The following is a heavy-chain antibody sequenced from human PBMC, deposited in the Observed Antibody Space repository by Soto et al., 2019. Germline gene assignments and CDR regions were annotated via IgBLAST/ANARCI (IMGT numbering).Heavy chain of an antibody. Sequence: GGSLRLSCAASGFTFSSYAMSWVRQAPGKGLEWVSAISGSGGSTYYADSVKGRFTISRDNSKNTLYLQMNSLRAEDTAVYYCAKGAEFTLRYFDWPRPFDYWGQGTLVTVSS. CDR1: GFTFSSYA. J-gene: IGHJ4*02. D-gene: IGHD3-9*01. V-gene: IGHV3-23*01. CDR3: AKGAEFTLRYFDWPRPFDY. CDR2: ISGSGGST.